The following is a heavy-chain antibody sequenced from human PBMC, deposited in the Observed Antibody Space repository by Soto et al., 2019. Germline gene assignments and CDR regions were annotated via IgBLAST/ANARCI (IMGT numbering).Heavy chain of an antibody. Sequence: SETLSLTCTVSGGSISSYYWSWIRQPPGKGLEWIGYIYYSGSTNYNPSLKSRVTISVDTSKNQFSLKLSSVTAADTAVYYCARHRPDGIAARPRYFDLWGRGTLVTVSS. CDR3: ARHRPDGIAARPRYFDL. V-gene: IGHV4-59*08. CDR1: GGSISSYY. J-gene: IGHJ2*01. D-gene: IGHD6-6*01. CDR2: IYYSGST.